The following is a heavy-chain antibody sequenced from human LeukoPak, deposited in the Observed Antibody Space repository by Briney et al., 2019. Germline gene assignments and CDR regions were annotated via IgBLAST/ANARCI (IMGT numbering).Heavy chain of an antibody. D-gene: IGHD5-18*01. Sequence: GGSLRLSCVASGFALSNFALTWVRQAPGKGLQWVSSISVNGDTTQYADSVKGRFTISRDNSKNTLYLQMNSLRAEDTAVYYCAKGELWLIDYWGQGTLVTVSS. CDR3: AKGELWLIDY. V-gene: IGHV3-23*01. J-gene: IGHJ4*02. CDR2: ISVNGDTT. CDR1: GFALSNFA.